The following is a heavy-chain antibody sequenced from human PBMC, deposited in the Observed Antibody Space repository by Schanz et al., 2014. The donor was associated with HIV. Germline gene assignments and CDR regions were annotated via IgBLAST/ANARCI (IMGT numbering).Heavy chain of an antibody. CDR2: INPNNGVT. Sequence: QVQLVQSGAEVKKPGASVKVSCKTSGYTFTGYYMHWVRQAPGQGLECMGWINPNNGVTNYAEEFQDRVTMTRDTSISTAYLELSRLTLDDTAVYYCASDLSVYSSSSSVWGQGTTVTVSS. J-gene: IGHJ6*02. V-gene: IGHV1-2*02. CDR1: GYTFTGYY. D-gene: IGHD6-13*01. CDR3: ASDLSVYSSSSSV.